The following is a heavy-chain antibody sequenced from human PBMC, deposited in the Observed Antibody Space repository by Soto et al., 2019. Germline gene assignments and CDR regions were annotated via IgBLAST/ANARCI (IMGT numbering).Heavy chain of an antibody. J-gene: IGHJ3*02. D-gene: IGHD3-22*01. CDR2: INAGNGNT. V-gene: IGHV1-3*01. CDR1: GYDFSRHA. CDR3: VRDTPEHYDVSGNYHVGDVFDS. Sequence: QIQLVQSGAEVKKPGASAKVACKTSGYDFSRHAIQCVRQAPGQSLEWIGGINAGNGNTKYSQMFDGRVTFARYTSASTAYMELSGLRSEDTGVFYCVRDTPEHYDVSGNYHVGDVFDSWGQGTMVTVSS.